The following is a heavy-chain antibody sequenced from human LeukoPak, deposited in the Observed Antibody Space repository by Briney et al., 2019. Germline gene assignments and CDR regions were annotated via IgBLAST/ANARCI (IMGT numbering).Heavy chain of an antibody. CDR2: RYHSGGT. V-gene: IGHV4-4*02. D-gene: IGHD3-16*01. J-gene: IGHJ3*02. CDR1: GGSINSPKS. Sequence: PSETLSLTCAVSGGSINSPKSWSWVRQPPGKGLEWIGDRYHSGGTNYNPSLKSRVTISVDTSKNRFSLELNSVTAADTAVYYCGAYRTLDDAFDIWGQGTLVTVSS. CDR3: GAYRTLDDAFDI.